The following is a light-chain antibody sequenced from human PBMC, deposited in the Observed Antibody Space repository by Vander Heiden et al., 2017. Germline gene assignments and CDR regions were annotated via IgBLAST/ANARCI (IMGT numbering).Light chain of an antibody. Sequence: EIVMTQSPATMSVSPGERATLSCRASQSVSSNLALYQQKPGQAPRLLIYGASTRATGIPARFSGSGSGTEFTLAISSLHSEDFAVYYCQQYNNWPPWTFGQGTKVEIK. CDR2: GAS. V-gene: IGKV3-15*01. CDR1: QSVSSN. CDR3: QQYNNWPPWT. J-gene: IGKJ1*01.